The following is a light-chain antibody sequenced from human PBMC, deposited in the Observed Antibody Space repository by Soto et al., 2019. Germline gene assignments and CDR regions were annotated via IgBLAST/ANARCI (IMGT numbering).Light chain of an antibody. V-gene: IGKV1-12*02. CDR2: AIS. CDR1: QPVSSW. CDR3: QEANSFT. Sequence: DIQMTQSPSSVSASVGDRVTITCRASQPVSSWLAWYQQKPGEAPKLLIYAISSLQTGVPSRFSGSGSGTDFPLTISSLQPEDFASYYCQEANSFTFGGGTKVAIK. J-gene: IGKJ4*01.